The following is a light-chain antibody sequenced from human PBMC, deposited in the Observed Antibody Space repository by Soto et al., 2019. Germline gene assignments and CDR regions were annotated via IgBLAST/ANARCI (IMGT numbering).Light chain of an antibody. J-gene: IGKJ1*01. Sequence: IQMTQSPSTLSASVGDRVTITCRASQIITNRLAWYQQKPGKAPKLLIYKASTLKSGVPSRFSGSGSGTEFPLTSGGLQPDDFATYYCQHYNSYSGAFGQGTKVDIK. CDR1: QIITNR. CDR2: KAS. V-gene: IGKV1-5*03. CDR3: QHYNSYSGA.